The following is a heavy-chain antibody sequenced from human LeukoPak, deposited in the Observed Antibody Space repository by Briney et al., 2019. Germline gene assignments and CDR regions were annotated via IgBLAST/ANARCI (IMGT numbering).Heavy chain of an antibody. V-gene: IGHV3-49*04. CDR3: TAYEILTGYPDFDY. D-gene: IGHD3-9*01. J-gene: IGHJ4*02. CDR2: IRSKAYGGTT. Sequence: GGSLRLSCTASGFTFGDYAMSWVRQAPGKGLEWVGFIRSKAYGGTTEYAASVKGRFTISRDDSKSIAYLQMNSLKTEVSFLKYWTAYEILTGYPDFDYWGQGTLVTVSS. CDR1: GFTFGDYA.